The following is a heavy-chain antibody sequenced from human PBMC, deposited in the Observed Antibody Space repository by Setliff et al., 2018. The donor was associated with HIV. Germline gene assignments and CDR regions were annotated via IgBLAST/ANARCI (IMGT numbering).Heavy chain of an antibody. D-gene: IGHD4-4*01. CDR1: GGSIRNYY. CDR3: ARVGMTTTYY. CDR2: IYYSGST. V-gene: IGHV4-59*12. J-gene: IGHJ4*02. Sequence: PSETLSLTCNVFGGSIRNYYWSWIRQPPGKGLEWIGYIYYSGSTSYKPSLKSRVTISVDTSKNQFSLKVSSVTAADTAVYYCARVGMTTTYYWGQGTLVTVSS.